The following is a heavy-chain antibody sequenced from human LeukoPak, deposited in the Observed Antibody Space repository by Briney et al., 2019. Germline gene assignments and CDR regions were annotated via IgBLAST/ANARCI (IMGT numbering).Heavy chain of an antibody. CDR3: AREWGYDSSGQIDY. J-gene: IGHJ4*02. Sequence: PSETLSLTCTVSGGSISSSSYYWSWLRQPPGKGLEWIGYIYNSGSTNSNPSLKSRVTISVDTSKNQFSLKLSSVTAADTAVYYCAREWGYDSSGQIDYWGQGTLVTVSS. D-gene: IGHD3-22*01. CDR2: IYNSGST. CDR1: GGSISSSSYY. V-gene: IGHV4-61*01.